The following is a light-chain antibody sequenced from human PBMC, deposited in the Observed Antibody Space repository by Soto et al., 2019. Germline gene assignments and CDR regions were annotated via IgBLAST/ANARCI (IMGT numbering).Light chain of an antibody. Sequence: QSALTQPASVSGSPGQSITISCNGTSSDIGGDPLVSWYQHQSGKAPKLIIYKVSQWPSGFSDRFSASKSGNTASLTISGLPAEDAADYYCCSYAGSNWGYVFGTGTKVTVL. J-gene: IGLJ1*01. CDR2: KVS. CDR1: SSDIGGDPL. V-gene: IGLV2-23*02. CDR3: CSYAGSNWGYV.